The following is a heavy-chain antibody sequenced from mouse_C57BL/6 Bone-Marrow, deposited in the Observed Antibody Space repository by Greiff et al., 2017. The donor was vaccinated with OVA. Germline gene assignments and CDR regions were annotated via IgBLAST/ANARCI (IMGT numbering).Heavy chain of an antibody. J-gene: IGHJ2*01. CDR2: IYPRSGNT. D-gene: IGHD1-1*01. Sequence: QVQLQQSGAELARPGASVKLSCKASGYTFTSYGISWVKQRTGQGLEWIGEIYPRSGNTYYHEKFTGKATLTADKSSSTAYMELRSLTSEDSAVYFCARREGTTVVARNYFDDWGQGTTLTVSS. CDR1: GYTFTSYG. V-gene: IGHV1-81*01. CDR3: ARREGTTVVARNYFDD.